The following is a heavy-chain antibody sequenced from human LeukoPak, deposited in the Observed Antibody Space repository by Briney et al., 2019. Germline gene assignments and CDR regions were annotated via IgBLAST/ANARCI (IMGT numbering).Heavy chain of an antibody. J-gene: IGHJ4*02. CDR3: TRLLIYDSSGYYPYYFDY. CDR1: GFTFSSYA. D-gene: IGHD3-22*01. Sequence: PGRSLRLSCAASGFTFSSYAMHWVRQAPGMGLDWVAVVSYDGATAYYADSVKGRFTISRDNSKNTLYLQMNSLKTEDTAVYYCTRLLIYDSSGYYPYYFDYWGQGTLVTVSS. CDR2: VSYDGATA. V-gene: IGHV3-30-3*01.